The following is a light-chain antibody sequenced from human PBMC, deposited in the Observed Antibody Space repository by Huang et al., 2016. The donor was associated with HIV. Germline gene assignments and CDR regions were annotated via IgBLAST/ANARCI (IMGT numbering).Light chain of an antibody. CDR3: QQSYSTPLS. CDR2: AAS. CDR1: QSISSY. V-gene: IGKV1-39*01. Sequence: DIQMTQSPSSLSASVGDRVTITCRASQSISSYLNWYQQKPGKAPNLLIYAASSLQSGVPSRFSGRGSGTEFTLTISSLQPEDFATYFCQQSYSTPLSFGGGTKVEIK. J-gene: IGKJ4*01.